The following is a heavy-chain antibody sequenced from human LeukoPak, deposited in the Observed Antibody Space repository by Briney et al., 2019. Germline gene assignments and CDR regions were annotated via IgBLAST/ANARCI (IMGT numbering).Heavy chain of an antibody. J-gene: IGHJ4*02. Sequence: PGGSLRLSCAASASTFSGYWMTWVRQAPGKGLEWVSAISSSGGSTYYADSVKGRFTISRDNSKNTLYLQMNSLRAEDTAVYYCAKVVRSSWYNFDYWGQGTLVTVSS. CDR1: ASTFSGYW. CDR2: ISSSGGST. V-gene: IGHV3-23*01. D-gene: IGHD6-13*01. CDR3: AKVVRSSWYNFDY.